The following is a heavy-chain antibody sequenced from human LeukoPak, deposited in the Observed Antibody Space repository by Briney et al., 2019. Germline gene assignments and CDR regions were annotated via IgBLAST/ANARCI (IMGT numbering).Heavy chain of an antibody. Sequence: PSETLSLTCAVYGGSFSGYYWSWIRQPPGKGLEWIGEINHSGSTNYNPSLKSRVTISVDTSKNQFSLKLSSVTAADTAVYYCARGWYCSGTSCYGIDYWGQGTLVTVSS. J-gene: IGHJ4*02. CDR2: INHSGST. CDR1: GGSFSGYY. CDR3: ARGWYCSGTSCYGIDY. V-gene: IGHV4-34*01. D-gene: IGHD2-2*01.